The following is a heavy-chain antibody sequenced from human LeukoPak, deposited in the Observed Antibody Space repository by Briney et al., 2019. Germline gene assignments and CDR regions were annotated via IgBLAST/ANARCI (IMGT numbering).Heavy chain of an antibody. CDR3: AKGSYCSSTSCPPSYYYYGMDV. J-gene: IGHJ6*02. D-gene: IGHD2-2*01. CDR2: ISGSGGST. V-gene: IGHV3-23*01. Sequence: PGGSLRLSCAASGFTLSSYAMSWVRQAPGKGLEWVSAISGSGGSTYYADSVKDRFTISRDNSKNTLYLQMNSLRAEDTAVYYCAKGSYCSSTSCPPSYYYYGMDVWGQGTTVTVSS. CDR1: GFTLSSYA.